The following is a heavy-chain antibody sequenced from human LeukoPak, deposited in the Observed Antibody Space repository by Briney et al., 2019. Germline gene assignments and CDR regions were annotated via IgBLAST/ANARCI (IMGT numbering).Heavy chain of an antibody. Sequence: ASVKVSCKASGYTFTGYYMRWVRQAPGQGLEWMGWIHPRSGETNYAYKFQGRVTMTRDTSISRAYMELSRLRSDDTAVYYCARDMVRGVISVYWGQGTLVTVSS. CDR1: GYTFTGYY. J-gene: IGHJ4*02. V-gene: IGHV1-2*02. CDR2: IHPRSGET. CDR3: ARDMVRGVISVY. D-gene: IGHD3-10*01.